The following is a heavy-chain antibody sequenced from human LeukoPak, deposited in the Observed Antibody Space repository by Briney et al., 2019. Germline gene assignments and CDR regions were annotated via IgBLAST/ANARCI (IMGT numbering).Heavy chain of an antibody. CDR3: AKDQGFDYYHSSGYYLDY. V-gene: IGHV3-21*01. CDR1: GFTFSSHN. D-gene: IGHD3-22*01. J-gene: IGHJ4*02. Sequence: PGGSLRLSCAASGFTFSSHNMNWVRQAPGKRLEWDSSISRRGNYIFYADSVKGRFTISRDSAKNSLSLQMNSLRAEDTAVYYCAKDQGFDYYHSSGYYLDYWGQGTLVTVSS. CDR2: ISRRGNYI.